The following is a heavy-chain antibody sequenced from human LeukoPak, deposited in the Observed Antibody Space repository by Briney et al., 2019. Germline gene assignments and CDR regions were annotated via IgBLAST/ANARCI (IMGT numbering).Heavy chain of an antibody. CDR2: VSHSGST. J-gene: IGHJ3*02. Sequence: PSETLSLTCNVSGDSISSHYWNWIRQPPGKGLEWIGYVSHSGSTNYNPSLRSRVTISQDTSKSQFSLNLSSVTAADTAVYYCARLQGSSAYYDFWSGIIIGAFDIWGQGTMVTVSS. V-gene: IGHV4-59*11. CDR3: ARLQGSSAYYDFWSGIIIGAFDI. D-gene: IGHD3-3*01. CDR1: GDSISSHY.